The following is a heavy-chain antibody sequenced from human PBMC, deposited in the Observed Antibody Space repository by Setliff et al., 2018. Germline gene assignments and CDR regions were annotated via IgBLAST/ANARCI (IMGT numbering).Heavy chain of an antibody. CDR2: MYSSGST. J-gene: IGHJ4*02. V-gene: IGHV4-39*01. Sequence: NPSETLSLTCTVSGGPINSDRYYWGWIRQPPGKGLEWIGSMYSSGSTYYNPSLKSRVTISVDTSQNQFSLKLSSVTAADTAAYYCASHPRVTIFGVDAFDYWGQGILVTVSS. D-gene: IGHD3-3*01. CDR1: GGPINSDRYY. CDR3: ASHPRVTIFGVDAFDY.